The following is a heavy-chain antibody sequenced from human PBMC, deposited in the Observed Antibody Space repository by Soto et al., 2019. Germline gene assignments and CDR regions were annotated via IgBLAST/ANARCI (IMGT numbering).Heavy chain of an antibody. Sequence: SLRLSCAASGFTFNTYSMNWVRQAPGKGLEWVSFISSRNSFIYYADSVRGRFTISRDNAKNSVFLQMNSLRVEDTAVYYCARDPAGSTRPYYYGMDVWGQGTTVTVSS. D-gene: IGHD2-2*01. CDR2: ISSRNSFI. CDR3: ARDPAGSTRPYYYGMDV. J-gene: IGHJ6*02. V-gene: IGHV3-21*01. CDR1: GFTFNTYS.